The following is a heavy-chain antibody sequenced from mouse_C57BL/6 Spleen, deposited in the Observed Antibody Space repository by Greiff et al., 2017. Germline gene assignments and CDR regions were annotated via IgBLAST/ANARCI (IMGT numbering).Heavy chain of an antibody. D-gene: IGHD2-3*01. CDR1: GYAFSSYW. V-gene: IGHV1-80*01. J-gene: IGHJ4*01. CDR2: IYPGDGDT. Sequence: VQLQQSGAELVKPGASVKISCKASGYAFSSYWMNWVKQRPGKGLEWIGQIYPGDGDTNYNGKFKGKATLTADKTSSTAYMQISSLASKDSAVYFCARDGGYYYAMDDWGQGTSVTVSS. CDR3: ARDGGYYYAMDD.